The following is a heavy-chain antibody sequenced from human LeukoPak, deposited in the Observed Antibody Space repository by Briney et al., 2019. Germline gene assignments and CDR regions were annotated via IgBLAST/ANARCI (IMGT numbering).Heavy chain of an antibody. V-gene: IGHV4-61*02. D-gene: IGHD2-8*01. J-gene: IGHJ6*03. CDR2: IYTSGST. CDR3: VANGYYSLDV. Sequence: SETLSLTCTVSGGSISSGSYYWSWIRQPAGKGLEWIGRIYTSGSTNYNPSLKSRITISVDKSQNQFSLKVNSLTAADTAVYYCVANGYYSLDVWGKGITVTVSS. CDR1: GGSISSGSYY.